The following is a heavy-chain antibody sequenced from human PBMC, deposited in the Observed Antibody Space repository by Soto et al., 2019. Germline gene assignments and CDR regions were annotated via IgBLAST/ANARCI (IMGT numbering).Heavy chain of an antibody. CDR1: GFTFSSYG. D-gene: IGHD4-4*01. CDR3: AKPMTTEPTTPLDV. CDR2: ISYDGSNK. J-gene: IGHJ6*02. Sequence: GGSLRLSCAASGFTFSSYGMHWVRQSPGKGLEWVAVISYDGSNKYYADSVKGRFTISRDNSKNTLYLQMNSLRAEDTAVYYCAKPMTTEPTTPLDVGGHGTTVTVS. V-gene: IGHV3-30*18.